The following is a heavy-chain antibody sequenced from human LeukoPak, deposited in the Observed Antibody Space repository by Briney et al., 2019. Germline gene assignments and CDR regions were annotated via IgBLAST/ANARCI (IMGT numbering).Heavy chain of an antibody. CDR3: ARFPIAAAGTGFWYFDY. CDR1: GFTFSSYW. V-gene: IGHV3-7*01. D-gene: IGHD6-13*01. CDR2: IKQDGSEK. J-gene: IGHJ4*02. Sequence: GGSLRLSCAASGFTFSSYWMSWVRQAPGKGLEWVANIKQDGSEKYYVDSVKGRFTISRDNAKNSLYLQMNSLRAEDTAVYYCARFPIAAAGTGFWYFDYWGQGTLVTVSS.